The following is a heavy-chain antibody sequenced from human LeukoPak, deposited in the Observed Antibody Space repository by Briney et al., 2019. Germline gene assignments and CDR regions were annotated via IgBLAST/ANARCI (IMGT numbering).Heavy chain of an antibody. CDR3: AKDRRVAVAGTEIFDY. V-gene: IGHV3-23*01. D-gene: IGHD6-19*01. Sequence: GGPLRLSCAASGFTFSRYAMSWIRQAPGKGLEWVSAISGSGGSTYYADSVKGRFTISRDNSKNTLYLQMNSLRAEDTAVYYCAKDRRVAVAGTEIFDYWGQGTLVTVSS. J-gene: IGHJ4*02. CDR1: GFTFSRYA. CDR2: ISGSGGST.